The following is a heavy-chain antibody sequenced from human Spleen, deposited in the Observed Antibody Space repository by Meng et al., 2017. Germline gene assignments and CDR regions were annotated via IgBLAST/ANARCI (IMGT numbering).Heavy chain of an antibody. CDR1: GGSFSDYY. CDR2: INQSGST. CDR3: ARGPTTMAHDFDY. J-gene: IGHJ4*02. V-gene: IGHV4-34*01. D-gene: IGHD4-11*01. Sequence: QVQLQQWGAGLLKPSETLSLTCVVPGGSFSDYYWSWIRQPPGKGLEWIGEINQSGSTNYNPSLESRATISVDTSQNNLSLKLSSVTAADSAVYYCARGPTTMAHDFDYWGQGTLVTVSS.